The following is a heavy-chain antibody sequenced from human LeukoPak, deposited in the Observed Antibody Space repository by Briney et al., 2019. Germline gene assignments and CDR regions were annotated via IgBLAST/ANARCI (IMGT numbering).Heavy chain of an antibody. Sequence: SETLSLICTISGGSITTYYWSWIRQVAGKGLEWNGNIYYSGTTTYNPSLKSRVTMSVDTLRNQFSLQLKSVTAADTAMYYCATDRQQGGSGSYWFDPWGQGILVTVSS. J-gene: IGHJ5*02. V-gene: IGHV4-59*01. D-gene: IGHD3-10*01. CDR1: GGSITTYY. CDR2: IYYSGTT. CDR3: ATDRQQGGSGSYWFDP.